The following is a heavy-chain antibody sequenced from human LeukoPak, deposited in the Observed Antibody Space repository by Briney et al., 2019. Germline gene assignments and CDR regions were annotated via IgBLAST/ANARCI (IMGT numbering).Heavy chain of an antibody. V-gene: IGHV3-23*01. CDR2: ISGSGGST. J-gene: IGHJ4*02. CDR3: ARNLNDYGDRIWDY. Sequence: GGSLRLSCAASGFTFSSYSMNWVRQAPGKGLEWVSAISGSGGSTYYADSVKGRFTISRDNSKNTLYLQMNSLRAEDTAVYYCARNLNDYGDRIWDYWGQGTLVTVSS. D-gene: IGHD4-17*01. CDR1: GFTFSSYS.